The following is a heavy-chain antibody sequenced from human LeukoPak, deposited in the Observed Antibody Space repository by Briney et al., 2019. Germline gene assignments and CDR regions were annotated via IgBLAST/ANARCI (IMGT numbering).Heavy chain of an antibody. J-gene: IGHJ4*02. CDR2: FDPEDGET. D-gene: IGHD6-6*01. CDR1: GYTLTELS. V-gene: IGHV1-24*01. Sequence: ASVTVSCKVSGYTLTELSMHWVRQAPGEGLEWMGGFDPEDGETIYAQKFQGRVTMTEDTSTDTAYMELSSLRSEDTAVYYCATERSIAARGGLDYWGQGTLVTVSS. CDR3: ATERSIAARGGLDY.